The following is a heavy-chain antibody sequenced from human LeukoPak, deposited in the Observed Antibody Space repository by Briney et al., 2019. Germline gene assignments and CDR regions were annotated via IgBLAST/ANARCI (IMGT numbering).Heavy chain of an antibody. V-gene: IGHV4-61*01. CDR2: IYYSGST. J-gene: IGHJ3*02. Sequence: SETLSLTCTVSGGSVSSGSYYWSWIRQPPGKGLEWIGYIYYSGSTNYNPSLKSRVTISVDTSKNQFSLKLSSVTAADTAVYYCARDLSDYGDHPMIWGQGTMVTVSS. D-gene: IGHD4-17*01. CDR3: ARDLSDYGDHPMI. CDR1: GGSVSSGSYY.